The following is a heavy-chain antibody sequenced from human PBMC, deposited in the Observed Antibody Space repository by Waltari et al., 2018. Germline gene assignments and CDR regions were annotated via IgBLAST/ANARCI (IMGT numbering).Heavy chain of an antibody. CDR1: GFTFSSYS. D-gene: IGHD2-15*01. CDR2: ISSSSSYI. V-gene: IGHV3-21*01. CDR3: ARSSDIVVVVAAYDY. Sequence: EVQLVESGGGLVKPGGSLRLSCAASGFTFSSYSMNWVRQAPGKGLEWVSSISSSSSYIYYSDSVKGRFTISRDNAKNSLYLQMNSLRAEDTAVYYCARSSDIVVVVAAYDYWGQGTLVTVSS. J-gene: IGHJ4*02.